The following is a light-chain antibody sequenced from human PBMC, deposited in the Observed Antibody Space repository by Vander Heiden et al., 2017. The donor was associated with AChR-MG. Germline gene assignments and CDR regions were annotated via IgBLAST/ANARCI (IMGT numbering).Light chain of an antibody. J-gene: IGKJ3*01. CDR1: QSVSSY. Sequence: EIVLTQSPATLSLSPGERATLSCRASQSVSSYLVWYQQKPGQAPRLLIYDASNRATGIPARFSGSGSGTDFTLTISSLEPEDFAVYYCQLRSNWPPLFTFGHGTKVDIK. CDR2: DAS. CDR3: QLRSNWPPLFT. V-gene: IGKV3-11*01.